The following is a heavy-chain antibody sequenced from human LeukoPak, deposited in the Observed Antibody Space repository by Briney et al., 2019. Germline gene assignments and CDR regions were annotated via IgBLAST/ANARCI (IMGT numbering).Heavy chain of an antibody. J-gene: IGHJ5*02. Sequence: TGGSLRLSCAASGFTFSSYWMSWVRQAPGKGLEWVSAISGSGGSTYYADSVKGRFTISRDNSKNTLYLQMNSLRAEDTAVYYCAKDPPITMVRGVMWFDPWGQGTLVTVSS. CDR2: ISGSGGST. CDR3: AKDPPITMVRGVMWFDP. D-gene: IGHD3-10*01. CDR1: GFTFSSYW. V-gene: IGHV3-23*01.